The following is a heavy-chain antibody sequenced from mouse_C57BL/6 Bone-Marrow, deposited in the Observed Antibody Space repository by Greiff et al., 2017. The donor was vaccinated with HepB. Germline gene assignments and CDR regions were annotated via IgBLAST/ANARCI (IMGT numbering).Heavy chain of an antibody. V-gene: IGHV6-3*01. CDR1: GFTFSNYW. CDR3: TEGVITTVDY. D-gene: IGHD1-1*01. Sequence: EVQLQESGGGLVQPGGSMKLSCVASGFTFSNYWMNWVRQSPEKGLEWVAQIRLKSDNYATHYAGSVKGRFTISRDDSKSSVYLPINNLRAEDTGIYYCTEGVITTVDYWGQGTTLTVSS. CDR2: IRLKSDNYAT. J-gene: IGHJ2*01.